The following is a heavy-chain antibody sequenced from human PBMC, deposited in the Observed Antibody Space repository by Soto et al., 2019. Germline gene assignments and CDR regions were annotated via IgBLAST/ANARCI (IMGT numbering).Heavy chain of an antibody. CDR1: GGSISSSGYY. CDR3: ARVVGATTPPYIRPSIGLHDY. CDR2: IYYSGST. J-gene: IGHJ4*02. Sequence: TSETLSLTCTVSGGSISSSGYYWDWIRQPPGKGLEWNGTIYYSGSTYYNPSLKSRVTISVDTSKNQFSLKLSSVTAADTAVYYCARVVGATTPPYIRPSIGLHDYWGQGTLVTVS. V-gene: IGHV4-39*07. D-gene: IGHD1-26*01.